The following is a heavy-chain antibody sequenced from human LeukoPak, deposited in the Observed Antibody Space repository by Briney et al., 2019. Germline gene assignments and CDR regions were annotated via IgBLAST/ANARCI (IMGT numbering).Heavy chain of an antibody. Sequence: PGGSLRLSCAASGFTFSSYAMSWVRQAPGKGLEWVANIKQDGSEDFYEDSVNGRFTISRDNAKNSLYLQMNSLRAEDTAVYYCARADGSSSSYAPLGYWGQGTLVTVSS. CDR3: ARADGSSSSYAPLGY. CDR1: GFTFSSYA. D-gene: IGHD6-6*01. V-gene: IGHV3-7*01. CDR2: IKQDGSED. J-gene: IGHJ4*02.